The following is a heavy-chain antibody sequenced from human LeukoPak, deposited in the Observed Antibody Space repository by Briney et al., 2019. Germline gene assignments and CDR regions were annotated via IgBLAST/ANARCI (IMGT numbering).Heavy chain of an antibody. CDR3: ARERYYDSSGFPRPFDY. CDR1: GGTFSSYA. J-gene: IGHJ4*02. V-gene: IGHV1-69*05. Sequence: ASVKVSCKASGGTFSSYAISWVRQAPGRGLEWMGGIIPIFGPANYAQKFQGRVTITTDESTSTAYRELSSLRSEDTAVYYCARERYYDSSGFPRPFDYWGQGTLVTVSS. D-gene: IGHD3-22*01. CDR2: IIPIFGPA.